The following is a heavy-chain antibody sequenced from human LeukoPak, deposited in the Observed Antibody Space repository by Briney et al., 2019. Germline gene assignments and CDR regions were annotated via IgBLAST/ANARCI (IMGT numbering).Heavy chain of an antibody. CDR3: ANLSGTPSEVDY. CDR1: GGSISSGSYY. Sequence: SETLSLTCTVSGGSISSGSYYWSWIRQPAGKGLEWIGRIYTSGSTNYNPSLKSRVTISVDTSKNQFSLKLSSVTAAATAVYYCANLSGTPSEVDYWGQGTLVTVSS. V-gene: IGHV4-61*02. J-gene: IGHJ4*02. CDR2: IYTSGST. D-gene: IGHD1-1*01.